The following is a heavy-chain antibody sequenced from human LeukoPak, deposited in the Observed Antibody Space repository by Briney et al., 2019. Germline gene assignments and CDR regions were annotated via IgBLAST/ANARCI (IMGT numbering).Heavy chain of an antibody. CDR3: ARDRESYGSGSYFDY. V-gene: IGHV1-69*13. J-gene: IGHJ4*02. CDR2: IIPIFGTA. D-gene: IGHD3-10*01. Sequence: SVKVSCKASGGTFSSYAISWVRQAPGQGLEWMGGIIPIFGTANYAQKFQGRVTITADESTSTAYMELSSLRSEDTAVYYCARDRESYGSGSYFDYWGQGTLVTISS. CDR1: GGTFSSYA.